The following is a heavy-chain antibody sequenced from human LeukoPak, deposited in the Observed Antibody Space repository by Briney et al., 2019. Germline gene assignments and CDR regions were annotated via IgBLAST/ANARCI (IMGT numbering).Heavy chain of an antibody. D-gene: IGHD3-3*01. Sequence: PGGSLRLSCAASGFTFSSSAMSWVRQAPGKGLEWVSAISNNGGYTYYADSVQGRFTISRDNSKSTLCLQMNSLRAEDTAVYYCAKDSTMDDFWSGYYTFGYWGQGTLVTVSS. J-gene: IGHJ4*02. CDR2: ISNNGGYT. V-gene: IGHV3-23*01. CDR1: GFTFSSSA. CDR3: AKDSTMDDFWSGYYTFGY.